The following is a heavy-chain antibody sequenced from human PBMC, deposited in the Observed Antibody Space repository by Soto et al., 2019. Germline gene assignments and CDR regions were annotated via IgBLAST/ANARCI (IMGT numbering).Heavy chain of an antibody. CDR1: GYTFTSYG. J-gene: IGHJ4*02. CDR2: ISAYNGNT. D-gene: IGHD2-15*01. CDR3: ARVFSGGSSYYFDY. Sequence: GASVKVSYKASGYTFTSYGISWVRQAPGQGLEWMGWISAYNGNTNYAQKLQGRVTMTTDTSTSTAYMELRSLRSDDTAVYYCARVFSGGSSYYFDYWGQGTLVTVSS. V-gene: IGHV1-18*01.